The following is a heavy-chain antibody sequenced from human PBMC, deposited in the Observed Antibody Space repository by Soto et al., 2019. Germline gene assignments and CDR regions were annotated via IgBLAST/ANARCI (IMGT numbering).Heavy chain of an antibody. J-gene: IGHJ4*02. Sequence: GASVKVSCKASGGTFSSYAISWLRQAPGQGLEWMGGIIPIFGTANYAQKFQGRVTITADESASTAYMELSSLRSEDTAVYYCAREYSSSAGRDYWGQGTLVTVSS. CDR1: GGTFSSYA. CDR2: IIPIFGTA. V-gene: IGHV1-69*13. CDR3: AREYSSSAGRDY. D-gene: IGHD6-6*01.